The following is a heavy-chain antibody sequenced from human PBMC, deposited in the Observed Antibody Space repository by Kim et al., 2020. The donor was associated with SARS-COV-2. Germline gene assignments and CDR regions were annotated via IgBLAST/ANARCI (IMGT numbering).Heavy chain of an antibody. CDR2: ISVYNGNT. CDR3: ARDRALGHLVPKTDIPRDAFGP. J-gene: IGHJ5*02. Sequence: ASVKVSCKTSGYTFTSYGISWVRQAPGQGLEWVGWISVYNGNTVYAQKFQGRVTLTTDKSATTVYMDLRSLRSDDTAVYYCARDRALGHLVPKTDIPRDAFGPWGQGTLVTVSS. V-gene: IGHV1-18*01. CDR1: GYTFTSYG. D-gene: IGHD2-21*02.